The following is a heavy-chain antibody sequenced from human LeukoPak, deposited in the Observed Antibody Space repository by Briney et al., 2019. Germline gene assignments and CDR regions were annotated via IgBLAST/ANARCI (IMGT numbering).Heavy chain of an antibody. V-gene: IGHV1-46*01. Sequence: ASVKVSCKASGYAFSTYYIHWARQAPGQGLEWMGIITPSVGSTTYAQNFQGRVTMTRDMSTSTVHMELSSLGSKDTAVYYCARGYGPGSYIDFWGQGTLVTVSS. CDR1: GYAFSTYY. D-gene: IGHD3-10*01. J-gene: IGHJ4*02. CDR3: ARGYGPGSYIDF. CDR2: ITPSVGST.